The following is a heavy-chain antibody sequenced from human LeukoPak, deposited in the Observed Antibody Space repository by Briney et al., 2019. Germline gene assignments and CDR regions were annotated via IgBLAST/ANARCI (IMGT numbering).Heavy chain of an antibody. CDR3: ARVGIVRWFDP. CDR2: IYYSGST. V-gene: IGHV4-39*07. CDR1: GGSISSSSYY. J-gene: IGHJ5*02. Sequence: SETLSLTCTVSGGSISSSSYYWGWIRQPPGKGLEWIGSIYYSGSTYYNPSLKSRVTISVDTSKNQFSLKLSSVTAADTAVYYCARVGIVRWFDPWGQGTLVTVSS. D-gene: IGHD2-2*03.